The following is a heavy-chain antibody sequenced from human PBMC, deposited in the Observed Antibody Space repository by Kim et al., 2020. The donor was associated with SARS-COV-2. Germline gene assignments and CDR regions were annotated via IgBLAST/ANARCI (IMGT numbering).Heavy chain of an antibody. V-gene: IGHV1-3*01. CDR3: ARDYSHTFGYHYSFDY. D-gene: IGHD3-22*01. Sequence: ASVKVSCKASGYTFTQYAIHWVRQAPGQRLEWMGWIIAGDGNTKYSQRFQGRVTFTRDISADTAYMELSSLRSEDTAVFYCARDYSHTFGYHYSFDYWGQGTLVTVSS. J-gene: IGHJ4*02. CDR1: GYTFTQYA. CDR2: IIAGDGNT.